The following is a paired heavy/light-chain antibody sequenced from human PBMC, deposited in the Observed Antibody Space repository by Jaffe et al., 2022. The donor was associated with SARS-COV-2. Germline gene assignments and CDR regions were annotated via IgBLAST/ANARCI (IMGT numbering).Heavy chain of an antibody. CDR1: GGSISSGSYY. CDR2: IYTSGST. D-gene: IGHD3-3*01. V-gene: IGHV4-61*02. Sequence: QVQLQESGPGLVEPSQTLSLTCTVSGGSISSGSYYWSWIRQPAGKGLEWIGRIYTSGSTNYNPSLKSRVTISVDTSKNQFSLKLSSVTAADTAVYYCAREPITIFGVVKRAGGMDVWGQGTTVTVSS. J-gene: IGHJ6*02. CDR3: AREPITIFGVVKRAGGMDV.
Light chain of an antibody. J-gene: IGKJ4*01. CDR2: YAS. CDR1: QSIGSS. V-gene: IGKV6D-21*02. Sequence: EIVLTQSPDFQSVTPKEKVTITCRASQSIGSSLHWYQQKPDQSPKILIKYASQSISGVPSRFSGSGSGTDFTLTINSLEAEDAAAYYCHQSSSLPVTFGGGTKVEIK. CDR3: HQSSSLPVT.